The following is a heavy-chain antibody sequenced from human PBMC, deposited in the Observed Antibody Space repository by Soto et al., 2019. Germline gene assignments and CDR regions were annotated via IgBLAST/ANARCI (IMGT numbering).Heavy chain of an antibody. CDR3: ASNSGDHRYYYGMDV. Sequence: QVQLVQSGAEVKKPGSSVKVSCKASGGTFSSYAISWVRQAPGQGLEWMGGIIPIFGTADYAQKFQGRVTIIADGSTNTAYMELSSLRSEDTAVYYCASNSGDHRYYYGMDVWGQGTTVTVSS. CDR1: GGTFSSYA. D-gene: IGHD4-17*01. CDR2: IIPIFGTA. J-gene: IGHJ6*02. V-gene: IGHV1-69*12.